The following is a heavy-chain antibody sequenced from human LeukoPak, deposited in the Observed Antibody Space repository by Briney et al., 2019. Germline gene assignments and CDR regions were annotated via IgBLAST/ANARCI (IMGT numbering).Heavy chain of an antibody. J-gene: IGHJ6*02. CDR2: VSSDGSRT. CDR3: AKAMNNGMDV. V-gene: IGHV3-74*01. CDR1: GFTFSSYA. Sequence: GGSLRLSCAASGFTFSSYAMSWVRQGPGKGLVWVSVVSSDGSRTAYADSVKGRFTVSRDNAKNTLYLQMNSLRVEDTAVYYCAKAMNNGMDVWGQGTTVTVSS. D-gene: IGHD2/OR15-2a*01.